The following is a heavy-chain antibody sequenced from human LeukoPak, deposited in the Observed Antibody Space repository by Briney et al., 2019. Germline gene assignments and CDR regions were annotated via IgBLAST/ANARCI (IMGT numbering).Heavy chain of an antibody. D-gene: IGHD3-22*01. CDR3: ARQPRYYYDSSGYGAFDI. J-gene: IGHJ3*02. Sequence: PSETLSLTCTVSGGSISSSSYDWGWIRQPPGKGLEWIGSIYYSGSTYYNPSLKSRVTVSVDTSKNQFSLKLSSVTAADTAVYYCARQPRYYYDSSGYGAFDIWGQGTMVTVSS. V-gene: IGHV4-39*01. CDR1: GGSISSSSYD. CDR2: IYYSGST.